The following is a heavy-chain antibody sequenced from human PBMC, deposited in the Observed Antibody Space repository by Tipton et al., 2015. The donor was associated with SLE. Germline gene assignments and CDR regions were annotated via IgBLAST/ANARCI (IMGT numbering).Heavy chain of an antibody. J-gene: IGHJ4*02. V-gene: IGHV4-59*12. D-gene: IGHD7-27*01. CDR1: GGSISSYY. CDR3: ARSWGWYFDY. Sequence: TLSLTCTVSGGSISSYYWSWIRQPPGKGLEWIGDIYYSGSTNYNPSLKSRVTISVDTSKNQFSLKLSSVTAADTAVYYCARSWGWYFDYWGQGTLVTVSS. CDR2: IYYSGST.